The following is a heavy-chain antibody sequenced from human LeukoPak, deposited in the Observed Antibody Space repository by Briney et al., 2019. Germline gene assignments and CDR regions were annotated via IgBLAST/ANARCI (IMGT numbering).Heavy chain of an antibody. V-gene: IGHV1-8*03. CDR1: GYTFTSYD. D-gene: IGHD3-3*01. CDR3: AKVYTDDFWSGRLVSGY. CDR2: MNSNSGNT. J-gene: IGHJ4*02. Sequence: GASVKVSCKASGYTFTSYDINWVRQATGQGLEWMGWMNSNSGNTGYAQKFQGRVTITRNTSISTAYMELSSLRSEDTAVYYCAKVYTDDFWSGRLVSGYWGQGTLVTVSS.